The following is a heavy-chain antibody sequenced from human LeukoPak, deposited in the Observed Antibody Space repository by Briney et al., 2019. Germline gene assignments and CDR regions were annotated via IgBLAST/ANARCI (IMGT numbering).Heavy chain of an antibody. CDR2: INHSGST. Sequence: NPSETLSLTCAVYGGSFSGYYRSWIRQPPGKGLEWIGEINHSGSTNYNPSLKSRVTISVDTSKNQFSLKLSSVTAADTAVYYCARLGARSEIFGVVIDAFDIWGQGTMVTVSS. D-gene: IGHD3-3*01. V-gene: IGHV4-34*01. J-gene: IGHJ3*02. CDR3: ARLGARSEIFGVVIDAFDI. CDR1: GGSFSGYY.